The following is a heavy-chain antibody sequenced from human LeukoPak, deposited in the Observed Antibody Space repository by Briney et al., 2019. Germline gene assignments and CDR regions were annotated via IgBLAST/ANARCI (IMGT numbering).Heavy chain of an antibody. J-gene: IGHJ6*02. CDR1: GFTLSSYS. V-gene: IGHV3-21*01. Sequence: GGSLRLSCAASGFTLSSYSMNWVRQAPGKGLEWVSSISSSSSYIYYADSVKGRFTISRDNAKNSLYLQMNSLRAEDTAVYYCARDWFSGYSYGQSNLAGYYYGMDVWGQGTTVTVSS. CDR2: ISSSSSYI. D-gene: IGHD5-18*01. CDR3: ARDWFSGYSYGQSNLAGYYYGMDV.